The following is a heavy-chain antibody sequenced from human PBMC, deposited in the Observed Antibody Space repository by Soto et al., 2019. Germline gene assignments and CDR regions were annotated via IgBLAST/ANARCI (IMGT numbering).Heavy chain of an antibody. CDR1: GGSISSYY. CDR3: ARESDWSGYFIY. D-gene: IGHD3-3*01. V-gene: IGHV4-59*01. CDR2: IYYSRRT. Sequence: SETLSLTCTVSGGSISSYYWSWIRQIPGKRLEWIGYIYYSRRTDYNPSLKSRVTISVDTSKSQVSLKVTSVTAADTAVYYCARESDWSGYFIYWGQGTPVTVSS. J-gene: IGHJ4*02.